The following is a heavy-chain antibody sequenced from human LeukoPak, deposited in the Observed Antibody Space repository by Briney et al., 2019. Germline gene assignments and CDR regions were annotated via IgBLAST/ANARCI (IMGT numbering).Heavy chain of an antibody. J-gene: IGHJ4*02. V-gene: IGHV3-30*03. CDR1: GFTFSSYG. CDR2: ISYDGSNK. Sequence: GRSLRLSCAASGFTFSSYGMHWVRQAPGKGLEWVALISYDGSNKYYADSVKGRFTISRDNSKNTLYLQMNSLRAEDTAVYYCVRDRDIAYLRADFWGQGTLVTVSS. D-gene: IGHD5-12*01. CDR3: VRDRDIAYLRADF.